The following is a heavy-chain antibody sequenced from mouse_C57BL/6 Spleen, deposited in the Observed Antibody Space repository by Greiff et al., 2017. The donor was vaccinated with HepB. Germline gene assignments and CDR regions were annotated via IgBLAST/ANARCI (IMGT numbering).Heavy chain of an antibody. CDR3: ALYYDYVWFAY. CDR1: GYTFTDYY. V-gene: IGHV1-26*01. CDR2: INPNNGGT. D-gene: IGHD2-4*01. J-gene: IGHJ3*01. Sequence: VQLQQSGPELVKPGASVKISCKASGYTFTDYYMNWVKQSHGKSLEWIGDINPNNGGTSYNQKFKGKAALTVDKSSSTAYMELRSLTSEDSAVYYCALYYDYVWFAYWGQGTLVTVSA.